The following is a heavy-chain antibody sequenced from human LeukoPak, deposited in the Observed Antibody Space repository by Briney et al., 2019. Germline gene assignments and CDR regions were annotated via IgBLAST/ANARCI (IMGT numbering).Heavy chain of an antibody. CDR2: ISSSSSYI. V-gene: IGHV3-21*01. CDR3: ARDLSGSYPFDY. J-gene: IGHJ4*02. Sequence: PGGSLRLSCAASGFTFSSYSMNWVRQAPGKGLEWVSSISSSSSYIYYADSVKGRFTISRDNAKNSLYLQMNSLREEDTAVYYCARDLSGSYPFDYWGQGTLVTVSP. D-gene: IGHD1-26*01. CDR1: GFTFSSYS.